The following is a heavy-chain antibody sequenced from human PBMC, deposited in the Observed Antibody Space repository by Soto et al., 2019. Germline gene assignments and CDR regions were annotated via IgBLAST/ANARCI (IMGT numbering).Heavy chain of an antibody. CDR1: GFTFSSYA. D-gene: IGHD4-17*01. CDR2: ISYDGSSE. V-gene: IGHV3-30-3*01. CDR3: ASVWVLTVIGD. J-gene: IGHJ4*02. Sequence: QVTLVESGGGVVQPGRSLRLSCAASGFTFSSYAMHCVRQAPGTGLEWVAVISYDGSSEYYPDSVKDRFTISSYKAKNTLYLQMSSLRAEEMAVYYCASVWVLTVIGDWGQGTLVTVSS.